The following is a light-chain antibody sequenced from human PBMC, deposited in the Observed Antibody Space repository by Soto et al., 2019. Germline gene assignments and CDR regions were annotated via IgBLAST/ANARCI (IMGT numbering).Light chain of an antibody. CDR2: DVS. J-gene: IGKJ1*01. CDR3: QQYNSYPWT. V-gene: IGKV1-5*01. CDR1: QSISTW. Sequence: DIQMTQSPSTLSASLGDTVTITCRASQSISTWLAWYQQRPGKAPKLLIYDVSTLESGVSVRFSGSRSGTDFTLTISSLQSDDFATYYCQQYNSYPWTFGQGTKVDIK.